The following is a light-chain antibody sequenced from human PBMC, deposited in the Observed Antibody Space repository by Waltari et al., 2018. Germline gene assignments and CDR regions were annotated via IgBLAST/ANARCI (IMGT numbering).Light chain of an antibody. CDR3: KQYITYPWT. Sequence: DIQMTQSPSTLSASVGDRVTITCPASQSVSTSLAWYQQKPGKAPKVLIYKASSLESGVPLRFSGSGSGTEFTLTITSLQPDDVAIYSCKQYITYPWTFGQGTKVEVK. CDR1: QSVSTS. V-gene: IGKV1-5*03. J-gene: IGKJ1*01. CDR2: KAS.